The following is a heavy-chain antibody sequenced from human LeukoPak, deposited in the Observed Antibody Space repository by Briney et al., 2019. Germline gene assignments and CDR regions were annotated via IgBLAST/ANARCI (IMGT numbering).Heavy chain of an antibody. CDR2: IKQDGSEK. V-gene: IGHV3-7*01. CDR3: ARDAGYYYDSSGYLY. CDR1: GFTFSSYW. Sequence: GGSLRLSCAASGFTFSSYWMSWVRQAPGKGLEWVANIKQDGSEKYYVDSVKGRFTISRDNAKNSLYLQRNSLRAEDTAVYYCARDAGYYYDSSGYLYWGQGTLVTVSS. D-gene: IGHD3-22*01. J-gene: IGHJ4*02.